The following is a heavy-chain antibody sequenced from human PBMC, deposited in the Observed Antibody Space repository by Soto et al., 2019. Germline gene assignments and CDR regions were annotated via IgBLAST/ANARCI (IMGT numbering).Heavy chain of an antibody. Sequence: SETLSLTCTVSGGSISSYYWSWIRQPPGKGLEWIGYIYYTRSTNSNPSLKSRVTISVDTSKNQFSLRLSSVTAADTAVYYCARQGGTFDYWGRGTQVTVSS. CDR3: ARQGGTFDY. J-gene: IGHJ4*02. D-gene: IGHD1-26*01. CDR2: IYYTRST. CDR1: GGSISSYY. V-gene: IGHV4-59*08.